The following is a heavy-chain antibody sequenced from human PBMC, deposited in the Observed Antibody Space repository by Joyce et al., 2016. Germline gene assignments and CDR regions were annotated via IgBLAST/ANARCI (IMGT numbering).Heavy chain of an antibody. D-gene: IGHD4-17*01. CDR3: ARVRNTVTTYEAFDI. CDR1: GFTFSSYE. Sequence: EVQLVESGGGLVQPGGSLRLSCVASGFTFSSYEMNWVRQAPGKGLEWRSDISISGVTTYYADSVKGRFTISRDNAKNSLYLQMSSLRDEDTARYYCARVRNTVTTYEAFDIWGQGTMVTVSS. CDR2: ISISGVTT. J-gene: IGHJ3*02. V-gene: IGHV3-48*03.